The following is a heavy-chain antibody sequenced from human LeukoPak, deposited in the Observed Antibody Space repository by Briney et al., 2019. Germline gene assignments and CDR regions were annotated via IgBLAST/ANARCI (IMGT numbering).Heavy chain of an antibody. V-gene: IGHV3-48*04. Sequence: PGGSLRLSCAASGFTFSRDSMNWVRQAPGKGLEWVSYINGGGSPIYYADSVRGRFTISRDNAKNSLYLQMNSLRAEDTAVYYCARGGDPDYWGQGTLVTVSS. CDR3: ARGGDPDY. CDR2: INGGGSPI. CDR1: GFTFSRDS. D-gene: IGHD2-21*02. J-gene: IGHJ4*02.